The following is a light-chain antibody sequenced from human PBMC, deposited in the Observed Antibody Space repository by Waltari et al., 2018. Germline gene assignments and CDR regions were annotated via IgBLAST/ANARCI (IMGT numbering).Light chain of an antibody. CDR2: DVN. CDR3: CLVAGSHTSV. J-gene: IGLJ3*02. CDR1: SSYVGGYNF. Sequence: QSALTQPASVSGSPGQSITISCTGTSSYVGGYNFVSWYQRHPGKAPKLIIYDVNKRPSAMPYRFSGSTPDNTASLTISGLQAEKEVDYYCCLVAGSHTSVFGGETKLAVL. V-gene: IGLV2-23*02.